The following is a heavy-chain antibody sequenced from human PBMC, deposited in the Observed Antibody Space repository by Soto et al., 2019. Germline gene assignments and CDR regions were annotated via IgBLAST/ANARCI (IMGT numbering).Heavy chain of an antibody. Sequence: GSLRLSCAASGFPFFAYAMNWVRQAPGKGLEWVSTISVSVGYTYYADAVKGRVTISRDSSKNALYLEIHSLRAEDTAIYYCAKDRPAPFPRKEVWGEGTTVNVSS. CDR1: GFPFFAYA. J-gene: IGHJ6*04. V-gene: IGHV3-23*01. CDR2: ISVSVGYT. CDR3: AKDRPAPFPRKEV.